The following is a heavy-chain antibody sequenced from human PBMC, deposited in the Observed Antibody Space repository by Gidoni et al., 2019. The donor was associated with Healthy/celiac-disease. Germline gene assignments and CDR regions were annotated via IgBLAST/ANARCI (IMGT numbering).Heavy chain of an antibody. V-gene: IGHV3-23*01. CDR2: ISGSGGST. CDR3: AKEWRWVPYGSGSYYNVRETSPNDY. CDR1: GFTFSSHA. D-gene: IGHD3-10*01. J-gene: IGHJ4*02. Sequence: EVQLLESGGGLVQPGGSLRLSCAASGFTFSSHAMSWVRQAPGKGLEWVSAISGSGGSTYYADSVKGRFTISRDNSKNTLYLQMNSLRAEDTAVYYCAKEWRWVPYGSGSYYNVRETSPNDYWGQGTLVTVSS.